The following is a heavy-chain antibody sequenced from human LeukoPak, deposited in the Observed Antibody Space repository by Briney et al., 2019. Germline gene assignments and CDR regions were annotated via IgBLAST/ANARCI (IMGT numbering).Heavy chain of an antibody. V-gene: IGHV3-7*01. J-gene: IGHJ4*02. CDR1: GFTFSTYW. D-gene: IGHD6-19*01. CDR3: ARDLLAGPPFDY. Sequence: GGSLRLSCGASGFTFSTYWMSWVRQAPGKGPEWVANIKQDGSEKNYVDSVKGRLTISRDNAKNSLYLQMNRLRAEDTAVYSCARDLLAGPPFDYWGQGALVTVSS. CDR2: IKQDGSEK.